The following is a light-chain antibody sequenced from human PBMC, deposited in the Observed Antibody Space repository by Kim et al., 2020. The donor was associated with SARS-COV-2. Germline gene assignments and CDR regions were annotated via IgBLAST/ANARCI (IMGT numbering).Light chain of an antibody. CDR3: QQYGSSPRT. J-gene: IGKJ1*01. Sequence: SPGERAALSCRASQSVSSSYLDWYQQKPGQAPRLLIYGASSRATGIPDRISGSGSGTDFTLTISRLEPEDFAVYYCQQYGSSPRTFGQGTKVDIK. V-gene: IGKV3-20*01. CDR2: GAS. CDR1: QSVSSSY.